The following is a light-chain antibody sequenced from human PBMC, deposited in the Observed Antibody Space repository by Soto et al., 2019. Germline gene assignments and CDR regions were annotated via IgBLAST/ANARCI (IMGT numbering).Light chain of an antibody. J-gene: IGKJ2*01. CDR1: QSIDNW. V-gene: IGKV1-5*01. CDR3: QTSHGYPYT. CDR2: DAS. Sequence: DIQMTQSPSPLSASIGDRVTITCRASQSIDNWLAWYQQKPGKAPHLLIYDASRLETGVPSRFSGSGPGTEFTLTISSLQAADFASPFCQTSHGYPYTFGPGTKLEIK.